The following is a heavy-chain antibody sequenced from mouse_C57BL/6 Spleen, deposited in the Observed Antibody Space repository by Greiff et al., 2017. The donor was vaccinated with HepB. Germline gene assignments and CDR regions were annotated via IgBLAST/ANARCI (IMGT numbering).Heavy chain of an antibody. Sequence: VQLQQSGPELVKPGASVKISCKASGYAFSSSWMNWVKQRPGKGLEWIGRIYPGDGDTNYNGKFKGKATLTADKSSSTAYMQLSSLTSEDSAVYFCASGYSTDYWGQGTTLTVSS. CDR3: ASGYSTDY. CDR1: GYAFSSSW. CDR2: IYPGDGDT. V-gene: IGHV1-82*01. J-gene: IGHJ2*01. D-gene: IGHD1-2*01.